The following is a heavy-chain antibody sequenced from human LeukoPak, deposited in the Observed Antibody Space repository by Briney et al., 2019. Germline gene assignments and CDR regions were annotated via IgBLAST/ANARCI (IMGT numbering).Heavy chain of an antibody. V-gene: IGHV3-30*04. Sequence: GGSLRLFWAAAGIKFSFFSLYWVRLAPGKGMEWVVLISHNAHFKYYADSVKGRFTISRDNSKNTLYLQMNSLRAEDTAVYYCARDRVAVAPNWFDPWGQGTLVTVSS. J-gene: IGHJ5*02. CDR1: GIKFSFFS. CDR2: ISHNAHFK. CDR3: ARDRVAVAPNWFDP. D-gene: IGHD6-19*01.